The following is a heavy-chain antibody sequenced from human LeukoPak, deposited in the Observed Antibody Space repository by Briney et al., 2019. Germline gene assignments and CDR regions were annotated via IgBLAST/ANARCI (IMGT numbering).Heavy chain of an antibody. D-gene: IGHD4-23*01. CDR2: ISAYNGYT. CDR1: GYTFTNYG. Sequence: EASVTVSFKASGYTFTNYGFSWVRQAPGQGLEWMGWISAYNGYTDYAQKFQFRVTMTTDTSTRTAYMELRSLRSDDTAVYYCARDKAVTTEVTQHFQHWGQGTLVTVSS. J-gene: IGHJ1*01. CDR3: ARDKAVTTEVTQHFQH. V-gene: IGHV1-18*01.